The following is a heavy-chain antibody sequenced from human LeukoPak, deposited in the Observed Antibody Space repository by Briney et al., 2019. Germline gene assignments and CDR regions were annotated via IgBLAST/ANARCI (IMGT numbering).Heavy chain of an antibody. CDR1: GFTVSSNY. J-gene: IGHJ6*03. V-gene: IGHV3-53*01. D-gene: IGHD2-2*01. Sequence: GSLRLSCAASGFTVSSNYMSWVRQAPGKGLEWVSVISSGDSTYYADSVKGRFTISRDNSKNTPYLQMNSLRAEDTAVYYCATCPVVPAATPYYYNYYMDVWGKGTTVTVSS. CDR2: ISSGDST. CDR3: ATCPVVPAATPYYYNYYMDV.